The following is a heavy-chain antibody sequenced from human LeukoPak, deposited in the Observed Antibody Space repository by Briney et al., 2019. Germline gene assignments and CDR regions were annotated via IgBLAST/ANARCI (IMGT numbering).Heavy chain of an antibody. CDR1: GYTFTSYD. V-gene: IGHV1-8*01. D-gene: IGHD6-6*01. J-gene: IGHJ6*03. CDR3: ARGGMAAARRYYYYYMDV. CDR2: MNPNSGNT. Sequence: GASVKVSCKASGYTFTSYDINWVRQATGQGLEWMRWMNPNSGNTGYAQNFKGRFTMTRNTSISTAYMELSSLRSEDTAVYYCARGGMAAARRYYYYYMDVWGKGTTVTVSS.